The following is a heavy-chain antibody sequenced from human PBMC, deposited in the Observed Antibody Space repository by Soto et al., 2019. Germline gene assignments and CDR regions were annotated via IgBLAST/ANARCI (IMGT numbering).Heavy chain of an antibody. CDR1: GFTLSAYS. Sequence: PGGSLRLSCAASGFTLSAYSRNWVLQAPGKGLDWVSSISSTSSVIFYAESVRGRFTISRDNAKNSLYLQMNGLRAEDTAVYYRVRGGSGATSADLFDAWGQGTLVTVSS. CDR3: VRGGSGATSADLFDA. D-gene: IGHD3-10*01. J-gene: IGHJ3*01. CDR2: ISSTSSVI. V-gene: IGHV3-21*01.